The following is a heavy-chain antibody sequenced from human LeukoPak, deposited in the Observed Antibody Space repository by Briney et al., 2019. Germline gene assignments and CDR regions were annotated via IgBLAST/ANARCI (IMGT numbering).Heavy chain of an antibody. Sequence: PSETLSLTCAVYGGSFSGYYWSWIRQPPGKGLEWIGEINHSGSTNYNPSLKSRVTISVDTSKNQFSLKLSSVTAADTAVHYCARVAVVNDAFDIWGQGTMVTVSS. CDR2: INHSGST. J-gene: IGHJ3*02. CDR3: ARVAVVNDAFDI. CDR1: GGSFSGYY. V-gene: IGHV4-34*01.